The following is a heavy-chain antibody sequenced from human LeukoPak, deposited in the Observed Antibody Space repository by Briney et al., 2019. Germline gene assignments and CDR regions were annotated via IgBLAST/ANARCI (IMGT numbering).Heavy chain of an antibody. CDR1: GFTFSSYA. D-gene: IGHD3-10*01. J-gene: IGHJ4*02. CDR3: AETDYCGSGSYY. V-gene: IGHV3-23*01. CDR2: INGSGGST. Sequence: GGSLRLSCAASGFTFSSYAMSWVRQAPGKGLEWVSDINGSGGSTYYADSVKGRFTISRDNSKNTLYLQMNSLRAEDTAVYYCAETDYCGSGSYYWGQGTLVTVSS.